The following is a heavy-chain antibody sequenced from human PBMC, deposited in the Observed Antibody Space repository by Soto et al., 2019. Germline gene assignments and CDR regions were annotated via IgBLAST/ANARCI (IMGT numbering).Heavy chain of an antibody. Sequence: ASVKVSCKASGYTFTGYYMHWVRQAPGQGLEWMGWINPNSGGTNYAQKFQGWVTMTRDTSISTAYMELSRLRSDDTAVYYCARDHPGYCSGGSCYSSPAYYGMDAWGQGTTVTVSS. V-gene: IGHV1-2*04. J-gene: IGHJ6*02. D-gene: IGHD2-15*01. CDR3: ARDHPGYCSGGSCYSSPAYYGMDA. CDR1: GYTFTGYY. CDR2: INPNSGGT.